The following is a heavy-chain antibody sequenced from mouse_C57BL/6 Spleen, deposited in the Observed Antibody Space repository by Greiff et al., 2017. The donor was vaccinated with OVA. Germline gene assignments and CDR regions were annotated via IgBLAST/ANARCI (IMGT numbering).Heavy chain of an antibody. CDR2: IYPSDSET. D-gene: IGHD4-1*01. CDR1: GYTFTSYW. Sequence: QVQLQQPGAELVRPGSSVKLSCKASGYTFTSYWMDWVKQRPGQGLEWIGNIYPSDSETHYNQKFKDKATLTVDKSSSTAYMQLSSLTSEDSAVYYCARWGGTDFDYWGQGTTLTVSS. J-gene: IGHJ2*01. V-gene: IGHV1-61*01. CDR3: ARWGGTDFDY.